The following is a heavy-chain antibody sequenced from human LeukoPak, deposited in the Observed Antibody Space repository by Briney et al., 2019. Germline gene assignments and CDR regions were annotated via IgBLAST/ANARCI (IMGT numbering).Heavy chain of an antibody. CDR1: GGSISSYY. Sequence: SETLSLTCTVSGGSISSYYWSWIRQPPGKGLEWIGYIYYSGSTNYNPSLKGRVTISVDTSKNQFSLKLSSVTAADTAVYYCARVSGDGYNTEFDYWGQGTLVTVSS. CDR3: ARVSGDGYNTEFDY. D-gene: IGHD5-24*01. J-gene: IGHJ4*02. V-gene: IGHV4-59*01. CDR2: IYYSGST.